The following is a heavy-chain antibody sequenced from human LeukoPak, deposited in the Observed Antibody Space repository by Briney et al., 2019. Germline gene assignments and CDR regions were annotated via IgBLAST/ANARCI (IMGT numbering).Heavy chain of an antibody. CDR2: IYRSGST. Sequence: GSLRLSCAASGFTFSSYWMNWARQAPGKGLEWIGEIYRSGSTNYKPSLKSRVTISVDKSKNQFSLKLSSVTAADTAVYYCARLQRIFMNAFDIWGQGTMVTVSS. CDR1: GFTFSSYW. D-gene: IGHD3-16*01. CDR3: ARLQRIFMNAFDI. V-gene: IGHV4-4*02. J-gene: IGHJ3*02.